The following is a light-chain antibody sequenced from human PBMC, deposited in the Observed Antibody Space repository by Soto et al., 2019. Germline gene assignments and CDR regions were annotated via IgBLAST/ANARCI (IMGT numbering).Light chain of an antibody. Sequence: DIQITQSPSTLPASVGDRVTMYCRASQSIDRWLAWYQQSKGKALKFYIYKASNLEVGVPSRFRGSGSETEFTLTISRLQPDDFQTYYCQQYNSYSLTFGGGTKVDIK. CDR1: QSIDRW. CDR2: KAS. CDR3: QQYNSYSLT. V-gene: IGKV1-5*03. J-gene: IGKJ4*01.